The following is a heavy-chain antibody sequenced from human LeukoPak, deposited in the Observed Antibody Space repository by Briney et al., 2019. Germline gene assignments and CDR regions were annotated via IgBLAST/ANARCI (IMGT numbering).Heavy chain of an antibody. Sequence: SETLSLTCTVSGGPISIYHWSWIRHPPGKGLEWIGCIYYSGSTKQNPSLESRVTISVGASKNQFSLKLSSVPAADTAVYYCARVRDRSSYFYDLDYWGQGTLVTVSS. CDR2: IYYSGST. CDR1: GGPISIYH. CDR3: ARVRDRSSYFYDLDY. J-gene: IGHJ4*02. D-gene: IGHD3-22*01. V-gene: IGHV4-59*01.